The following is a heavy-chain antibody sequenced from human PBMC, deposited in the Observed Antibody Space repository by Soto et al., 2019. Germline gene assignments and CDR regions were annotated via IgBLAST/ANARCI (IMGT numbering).Heavy chain of an antibody. V-gene: IGHV3-23*03. Sequence: GRSLRLSCAASGFTLSTYTMNWVRQAPGKGLEWVAGIFPGGSTYYANSVKGRFTISRDHSQSSVFLQMSSLRDEDTAVYYCAKDRQPDGIWTFDLWGQGTLVTVSS. CDR1: GFTLSTYT. CDR2: IFPGGST. J-gene: IGHJ4*02. CDR3: AKDRQPDGIWTFDL. D-gene: IGHD3-9*01.